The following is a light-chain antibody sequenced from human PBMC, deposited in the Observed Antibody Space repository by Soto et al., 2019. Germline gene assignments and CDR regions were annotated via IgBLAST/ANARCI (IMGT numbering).Light chain of an antibody. CDR2: RAS. CDR3: QQRSSWPIT. V-gene: IGKV3-15*01. CDR1: QTIYSN. Sequence: IGMTQSPATLSVSPGERATLSCRASQTIYSNVAWYQQRPGQPPRLLIYRASSRATGIPARFSGSGSGTEFTLTINSLQSEDFAVYYCQQRSSWPITFGQGTQLEIK. J-gene: IGKJ5*01.